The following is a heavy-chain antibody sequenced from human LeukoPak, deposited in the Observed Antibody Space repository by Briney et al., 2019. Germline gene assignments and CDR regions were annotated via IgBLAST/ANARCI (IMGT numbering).Heavy chain of an antibody. V-gene: IGHV3-23*01. CDR2: ISGSGGTT. CDR1: GFTFSGYA. J-gene: IGHJ5*02. Sequence: GGSLRLSCAASGFTFSGYAMSWVRQAPGKGLGWVSGISGSGGTTYYADSVKGRFTISRDNSKNTPYLQMNSLRAEDTAVYYCAKAGSGYSRNWFDPWGQGTLVTVSS. CDR3: AKAGSGYSRNWFDP. D-gene: IGHD3-22*01.